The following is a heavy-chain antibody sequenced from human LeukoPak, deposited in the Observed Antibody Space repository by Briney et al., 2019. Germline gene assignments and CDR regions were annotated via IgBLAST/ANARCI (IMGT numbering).Heavy chain of an antibody. Sequence: TSETLSLTCTVSGGSISSSSYYWSWIRQPPGKGLEWIGYIYYSGTTKYNPSLKSRVTMSVDTSKNQFSLKLTSVTAADTAVYYCAREFTSGWNTWGQGTLVTVSS. J-gene: IGHJ5*02. CDR3: AREFTSGWNT. CDR1: GGSISSSSYY. CDR2: IYYSGTT. D-gene: IGHD6-19*01. V-gene: IGHV4-61*01.